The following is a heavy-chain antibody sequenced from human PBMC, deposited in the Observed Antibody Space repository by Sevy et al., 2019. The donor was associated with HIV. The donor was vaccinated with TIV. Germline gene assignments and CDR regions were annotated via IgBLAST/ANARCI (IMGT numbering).Heavy chain of an antibody. CDR2: ISGSGGST. CDR1: GFTFSSDA. Sequence: GGSLRLSCAASGFTFSSDAMSWVRQAPGKGLEWVSAISGSGGSTYYADSVKGRFTISRDNSKNTLYLQMNSLRAEDTAVYYCAKDPRPSPSWSPGYFQHWGQGTLVTVSS. V-gene: IGHV3-23*01. J-gene: IGHJ1*01. D-gene: IGHD1-26*01. CDR3: AKDPRPSPSWSPGYFQH.